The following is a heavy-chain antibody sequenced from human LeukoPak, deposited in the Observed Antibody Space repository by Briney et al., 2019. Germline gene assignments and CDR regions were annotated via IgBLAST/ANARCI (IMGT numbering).Heavy chain of an antibody. V-gene: IGHV3-48*03. D-gene: IGHD6-19*01. CDR3: AREGYSSGWWDY. J-gene: IGHJ4*02. Sequence: GSLRLSCAASGFTFSSYEMNWVRQAPGKGLEWVSYISSSGSTIYYADSVKGRFTTSRDNAKNSLYLQMNSLRAEDTALYYCAREGYSSGWWDYWGQGTLVTVSS. CDR1: GFTFSSYE. CDR2: ISSSGSTI.